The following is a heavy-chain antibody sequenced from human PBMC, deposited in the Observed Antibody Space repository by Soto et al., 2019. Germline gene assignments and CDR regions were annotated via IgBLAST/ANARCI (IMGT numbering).Heavy chain of an antibody. CDR3: AKGTSSPPYYKGV. CDR2: ISGSTGTT. Sequence: EVQVLESGGGSVQPGGSLRLSCAASGFTFSNFAMSWVRHAPGKGLEWVSEISGSTGTTYYADSVKGRFIISRDKSKNAMHLQMHSLRAEDTDVYYCAKGTSSPPYYKGVWGNENTVNDSS. J-gene: IGHJ6*03. CDR1: GFTFSNFA. D-gene: IGHD6-19*01. V-gene: IGHV3-23*01.